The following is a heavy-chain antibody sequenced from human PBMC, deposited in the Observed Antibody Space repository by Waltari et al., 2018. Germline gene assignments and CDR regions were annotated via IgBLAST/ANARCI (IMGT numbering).Heavy chain of an antibody. J-gene: IGHJ3*02. CDR1: GGSISSSSYY. Sequence: QLQLQESGPGLVKPSETLSLTCTVSGGSISSSSYYWGWIRQPPGKGLEWIGSIYYSGSTSYNPPLSSRVTISVDTSKNQFSLKLSSVTAADTAVYYCASPFNWGKAFDIWGQGTMVTVSS. D-gene: IGHD7-27*01. CDR2: IYYSGST. V-gene: IGHV4-39*01. CDR3: ASPFNWGKAFDI.